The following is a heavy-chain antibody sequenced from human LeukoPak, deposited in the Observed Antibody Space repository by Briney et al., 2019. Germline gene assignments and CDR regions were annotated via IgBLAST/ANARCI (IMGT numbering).Heavy chain of an antibody. CDR1: GFTFDDYA. CDR2: ISWNSGTI. CDR3: AKVASNYDFDY. Sequence: TGGSLRLSCAASGFTFDDYAMHWVRQAPGKGLEWVSGISWNSGTIYYADSVKGRFTISRDDAKNSLYLQMNSLRPEDTALYYCAKVASNYDFDYWGQGTLVTVSS. D-gene: IGHD4-11*01. J-gene: IGHJ4*02. V-gene: IGHV3-9*01.